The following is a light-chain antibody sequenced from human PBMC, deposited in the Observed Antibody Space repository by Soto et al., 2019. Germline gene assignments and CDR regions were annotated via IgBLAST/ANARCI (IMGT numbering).Light chain of an antibody. CDR2: EGS. Sequence: QSALTQPASVSGSPGQSITISCTGTSSDVGNYNLVSWYQQHPGKAPKLMIYEGSARPSGFSNRFSGSKSGNTASLTISGLQAEDEADYYCCSYAGSSTFYVFGSGTKLTVL. J-gene: IGLJ1*01. CDR1: SSDVGNYNL. CDR3: CSYAGSSTFYV. V-gene: IGLV2-23*01.